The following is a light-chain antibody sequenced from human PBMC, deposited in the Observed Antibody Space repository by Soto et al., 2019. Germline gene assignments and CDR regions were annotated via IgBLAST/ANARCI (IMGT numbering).Light chain of an antibody. Sequence: QSVLTQPPSASGTPGQRVTISCSGSSSNIGSNYVYWYQQLPGTAPKLLIYRNNQRPSGVPDRFSGSKSGTSASLAISGLRSAHEADYYCAAWDDSLSGWVFGGGTKLTVL. CDR3: AAWDDSLSGWV. CDR1: SSNIGSNY. J-gene: IGLJ3*02. CDR2: RNN. V-gene: IGLV1-47*01.